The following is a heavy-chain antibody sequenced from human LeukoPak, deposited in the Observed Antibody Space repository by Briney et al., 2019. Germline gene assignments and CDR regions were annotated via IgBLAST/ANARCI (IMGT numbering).Heavy chain of an antibody. CDR3: ARLYYYDSIGIVSNAFDI. V-gene: IGHV1-69*04. CDR1: GGTFSSYA. D-gene: IGHD3-22*01. Sequence: GASVKVSCKASGGTFSSYAISWVRQAPGQGLEWMGRIIPILGIANYAQKFQGRVTMTRNTSISTAYMELSSLRSEDTAVYYCARLYYYDSIGIVSNAFDIWGQGTMVTVSS. J-gene: IGHJ3*02. CDR2: IIPILGIA.